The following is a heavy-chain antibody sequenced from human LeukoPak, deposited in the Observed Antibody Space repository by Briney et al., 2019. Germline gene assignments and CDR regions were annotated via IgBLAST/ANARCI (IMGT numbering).Heavy chain of an antibody. J-gene: IGHJ3*02. CDR2: ISYDGSNE. Sequence: GRSLRLSCAASGFTFSSYAMHWVRQAPGKGLEWVALISYDGSNEYYADSVKGRCTISRDNSKNTLYLQMNSLRAEDTAVYYCAKDLITPITMIVVVIPDAFDIWGQGTMVTVSS. CDR1: GFTFSSYA. CDR3: AKDLITPITMIVVVIPDAFDI. V-gene: IGHV3-30-3*01. D-gene: IGHD3-22*01.